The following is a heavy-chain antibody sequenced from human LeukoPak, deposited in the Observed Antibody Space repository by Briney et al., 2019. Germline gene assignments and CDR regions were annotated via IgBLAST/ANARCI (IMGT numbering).Heavy chain of an antibody. Sequence: SETLSLTCAVYGGSFSGYYWSWIRQPPGKGLEWIGEINQSGSTNYNPSLKSRVTISVDTSKNQFSLKLSSVTAADTAVYYCARGQLRGRAPITDDSSGNNREFDYGSQGTLVTVSS. J-gene: IGHJ4*02. CDR3: ARGQLRGRAPITDDSSGNNREFDY. V-gene: IGHV4-34*01. CDR2: INQSGST. D-gene: IGHD3-22*01. CDR1: GGSFSGYY.